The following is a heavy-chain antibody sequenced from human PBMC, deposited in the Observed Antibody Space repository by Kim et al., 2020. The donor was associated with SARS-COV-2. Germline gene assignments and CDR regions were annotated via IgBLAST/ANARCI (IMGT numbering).Heavy chain of an antibody. V-gene: IGHV3-30*18. CDR3: AKDLRRFGELGDWYFDY. Sequence: GGSLRLSCAASGFTFSSYGMHWVRQAPGKGLEWVAVISYDGSNKYYADSVKVRFTISRDNSKNTLYLQMNSLRAEDTAVYYCAKDLRRFGELGDWYFDYWGQGTLVTVSS. CDR1: GFTFSSYG. J-gene: IGHJ4*02. D-gene: IGHD3-10*01. CDR2: ISYDGSNK.